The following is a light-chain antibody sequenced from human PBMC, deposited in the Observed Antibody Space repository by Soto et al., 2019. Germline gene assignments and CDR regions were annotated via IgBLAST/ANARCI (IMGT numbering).Light chain of an antibody. CDR3: QQRTDWPRT. J-gene: IGKJ1*01. V-gene: IGKV3-11*01. Sequence: EIVLTQSPATLSLSPGERATLSCRASQSVSSYLAWYQQKPGQAPRLLIHDASNRAAGIPARFSGSGSGTDFTLSISNVETEDFEVYYCQQRTDWPRTFGQGTKV. CDR1: QSVSSY. CDR2: DAS.